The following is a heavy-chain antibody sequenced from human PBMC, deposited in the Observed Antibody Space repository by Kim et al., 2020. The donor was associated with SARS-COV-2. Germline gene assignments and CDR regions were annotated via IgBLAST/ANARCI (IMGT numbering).Heavy chain of an antibody. J-gene: IGHJ5*02. CDR2: ISYDGSNK. CDR1: GFTFSSYG. CDR3: AKDPYSSSWYGIGYNWFDP. D-gene: IGHD6-13*01. Sequence: GGSLRLSCAASGFTFSSYGMHWVRQAPGKGLEWVAVISYDGSNKYYADSVKGRFTISRDNSKNTLYLQMNSLRAEDTAVYYCAKDPYSSSWYGIGYNWFDPWGQGTLVTVSS. V-gene: IGHV3-30*18.